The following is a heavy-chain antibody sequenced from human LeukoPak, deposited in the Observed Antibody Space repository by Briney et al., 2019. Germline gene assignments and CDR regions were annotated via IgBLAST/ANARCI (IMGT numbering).Heavy chain of an antibody. CDR2: INPNSGGT. D-gene: IGHD3-10*01. Sequence: ASVKVSCKASGYTFTGHYMHWVRQAPGQGLEWMGWINPNSGGTNCAQKFQGRVTMTRDTSISTAYMELSRLRSDDTALYYCARDWRFGEGLLVWGMDVWGQGTTVTVSS. V-gene: IGHV1-2*02. J-gene: IGHJ6*02. CDR1: GYTFTGHY. CDR3: ARDWRFGEGLLVWGMDV.